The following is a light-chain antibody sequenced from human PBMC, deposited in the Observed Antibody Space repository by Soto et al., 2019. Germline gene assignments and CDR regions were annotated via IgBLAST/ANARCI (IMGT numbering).Light chain of an antibody. CDR2: GAS. Sequence: EVVMTQSPGTLSVSPGERASLSCRASQSVSGNLAWYQQTPGQAPRLLIHGASTRATGIPARFSGSGSGTEFTLTISSLQSEDFEFYYCQQYNDWPRTFGRGTKVDIX. CDR1: QSVSGN. CDR3: QQYNDWPRT. V-gene: IGKV3-15*01. J-gene: IGKJ1*01.